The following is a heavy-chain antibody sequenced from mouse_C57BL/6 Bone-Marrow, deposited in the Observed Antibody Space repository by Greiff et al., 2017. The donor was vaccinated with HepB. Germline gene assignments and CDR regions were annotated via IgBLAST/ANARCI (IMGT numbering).Heavy chain of an antibody. CDR1: GYTFTSYW. Sequence: QVQLQQSGAELAKPGASVKMSCKASGYTFTSYWITWVKQRPGQGLEWIGDIYPGSGSTNYNEKFKSKATLTVDTSSSTAYMQLSSLTSEDSAVYYCARGDYGSSYWGQGTTLTVSS. CDR3: ARGDYGSSY. J-gene: IGHJ2*01. D-gene: IGHD1-1*01. CDR2: IYPGSGST. V-gene: IGHV1-55*01.